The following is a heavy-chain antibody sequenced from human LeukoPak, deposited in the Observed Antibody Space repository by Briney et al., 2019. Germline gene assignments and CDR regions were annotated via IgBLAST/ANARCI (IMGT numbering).Heavy chain of an antibody. Sequence: GGSLRLSCAASGFTFSNAWMNWVRQAPGKGLEWVGRIKSKTDGGTTDYAAPVKGRFTISRDDSKNTLYLQMNSLKTEDTAVYYCTTRYIAVAGRLDYWAREPWSPSPQ. J-gene: IGHJ4*02. D-gene: IGHD6-19*01. CDR2: IKSKTDGGTT. CDR3: TTRYIAVAGRLDY. CDR1: GFTFSNAW. V-gene: IGHV3-15*07.